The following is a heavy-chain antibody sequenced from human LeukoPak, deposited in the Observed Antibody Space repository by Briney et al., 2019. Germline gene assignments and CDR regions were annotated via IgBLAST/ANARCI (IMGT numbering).Heavy chain of an antibody. Sequence: HGASVKVSCKASGYTFTGYYIHWVRQAPGQGLEWMGWINPNSGGTNYAQKFQGRVTMTRDTSISTAYMELSRLRSDDTAVYYCARALVSPENWFDPWGQGTLVTVSS. CDR3: ARALVSPENWFDP. CDR1: GYTFTGYY. V-gene: IGHV1-2*02. J-gene: IGHJ5*02. D-gene: IGHD2-2*01. CDR2: INPNSGGT.